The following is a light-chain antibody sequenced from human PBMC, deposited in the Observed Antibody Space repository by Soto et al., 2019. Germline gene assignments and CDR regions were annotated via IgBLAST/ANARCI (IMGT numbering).Light chain of an antibody. CDR3: SSYSISDTPYV. V-gene: IGLV2-11*01. CDR1: SVDVGAYDF. Sequence: QSALTQPHSVSGSPGQSVTISCTGTSVDVGAYDFVSWYQQHPGKAPKLLIYVVSSRPSGISDRFSGSKSGNTASLTISGLQAEDEADYYCSSYSISDTPYVFGGGTKVTVL. J-gene: IGLJ1*01. CDR2: VVS.